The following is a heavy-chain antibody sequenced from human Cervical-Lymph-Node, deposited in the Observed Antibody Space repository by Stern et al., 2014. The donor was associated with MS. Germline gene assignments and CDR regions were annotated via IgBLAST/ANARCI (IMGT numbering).Heavy chain of an antibody. Sequence: VQLVESGGGVVQPGRSLRLSCEASGFTFSDYGIHWVRQAPGQGLEWVAVISYDGAHKYYTDSVKGRVTISRDNSKKTVFLQMNNLRSEDTAIYYCAKDPGGNAFDYWGQGTRVTVTS. V-gene: IGHV3-30*18. CDR3: AKDPGGNAFDY. J-gene: IGHJ4*02. CDR1: GFTFSDYG. CDR2: ISYDGAHK. D-gene: IGHD4-23*01.